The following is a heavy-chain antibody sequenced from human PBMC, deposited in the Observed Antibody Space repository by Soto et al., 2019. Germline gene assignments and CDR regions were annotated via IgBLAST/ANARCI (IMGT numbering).Heavy chain of an antibody. J-gene: IGHJ4*02. V-gene: IGHV3-7*03. CDR3: VRGGGHFAN. CDR2: IKQDGCDK. CDR1: GVTYSVTW. Sequence: GSLRLCCAVSGVTYSVTWTSWVRQPPGKGLEWVANIKQDGCDKNYVDSVKGRFTISRDNTKNSLFLQMNSLRAEDTAVYYCVRGGGHFANWGRGTLVTVSS.